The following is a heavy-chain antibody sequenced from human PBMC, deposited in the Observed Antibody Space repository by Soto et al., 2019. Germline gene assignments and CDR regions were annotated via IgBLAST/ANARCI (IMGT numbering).Heavy chain of an antibody. V-gene: IGHV3-33*08. CDR1: ASIFKGHG. CDR2: IRFDGSDE. J-gene: IGHJ4*02. CDR3: ARDGVGATTFFGFLDY. D-gene: IGHD1-26*01. Sequence: QVQLVESGGGVVQPGGSLRLSCAASASIFKGHGMHWVRQAPGKGLEWVAIIRFDGSDEHYGDSVEGRFTISRDNSKNMLYLHMNRLRVEDTAVYYCARDGVGATTFFGFLDYWGQGTLVTVSS.